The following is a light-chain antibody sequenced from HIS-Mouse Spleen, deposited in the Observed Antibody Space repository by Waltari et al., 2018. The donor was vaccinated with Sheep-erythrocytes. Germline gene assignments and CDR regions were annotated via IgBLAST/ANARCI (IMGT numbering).Light chain of an antibody. CDR3: QQYNSYSRT. V-gene: IGKV2-28*01. Sequence: DIVMTQSPLSLPVTPGEPASISCRSSQSLLHSNGYNYLDWYLQKPGQSPQLLIYLGSNRASWVPDRFSGSGSGTEFTLTISSLQPDDFATYYCQQYNSYSRTFGQGTKLEIK. CDR2: LGS. CDR1: QSLLHSNGYNY. J-gene: IGKJ2*01.